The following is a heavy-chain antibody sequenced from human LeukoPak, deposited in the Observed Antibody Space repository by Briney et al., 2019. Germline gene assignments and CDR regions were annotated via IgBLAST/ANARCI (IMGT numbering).Heavy chain of an antibody. CDR1: GFSVSTNY. V-gene: IGHV3-66*01. CDR3: TRDVIYDSAIYSYGDS. J-gene: IGHJ4*02. CDR2: MYRHGGT. D-gene: IGHD3-16*01. Sequence: GGSLRLSCAASGFSVSTNYVSWVRQAPGKGLEGVSVMYRHGGTAYADSVQGRFSISRDNSKNRVDLQMNSLRAEDTAVYYCTRDVIYDSAIYSYGDSWGQGTLVTVSS.